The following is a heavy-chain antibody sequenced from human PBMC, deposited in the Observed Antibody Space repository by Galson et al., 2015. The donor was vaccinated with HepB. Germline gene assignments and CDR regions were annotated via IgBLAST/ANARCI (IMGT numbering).Heavy chain of an antibody. V-gene: IGHV3-30*03. D-gene: IGHD3-10*01. CDR2: LSYDGRNT. Sequence: SLRLSCAASGFSFSTYDMHWVRQAPGKGLEWVAILSYDGRNTYSADSVKGRFTVSRDNAQNSLYLQMNSLRDEDTAVYYCARVYFGSGSSSAYWYFDLWGRGALVTVSS. CDR1: GFSFSTYD. J-gene: IGHJ2*01. CDR3: ARVYFGSGSSSAYWYFDL.